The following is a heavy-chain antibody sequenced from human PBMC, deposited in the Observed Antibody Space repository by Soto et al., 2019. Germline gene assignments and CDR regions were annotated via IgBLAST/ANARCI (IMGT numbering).Heavy chain of an antibody. CDR2: ISWNSGSI. CDR1: GFTFDDYA. J-gene: IGHJ3*02. Sequence: EVQLVESGGGLVQPGRSLRLSCAASGFTFDDYAMHWVRQAPGKGLEWVSGISWNSGSIGYADSVKGRFTISRDNAKNSLYLQMNSLRAEDTALYYCEKGRGGNDAFDIWGQGTMVTVSS. CDR3: EKGRGGNDAFDI. V-gene: IGHV3-9*01.